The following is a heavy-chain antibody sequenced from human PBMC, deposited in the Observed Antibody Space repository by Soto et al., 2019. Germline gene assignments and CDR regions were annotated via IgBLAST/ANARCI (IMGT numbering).Heavy chain of an antibody. Sequence: PGGSLRLSCAASVFTFDDYAMHWVRQAPGKGLEWVSGISWNSGSIGYADSVKGRFTISRDNAKNSLYLQMNSLRAEDTALYYCAKDLVVKTKTNWFDPWGQGTLVTVSS. CDR2: ISWNSGSI. J-gene: IGHJ5*02. V-gene: IGHV3-9*01. CDR1: VFTFDDYA. CDR3: AKDLVVKTKTNWFDP. D-gene: IGHD3-22*01.